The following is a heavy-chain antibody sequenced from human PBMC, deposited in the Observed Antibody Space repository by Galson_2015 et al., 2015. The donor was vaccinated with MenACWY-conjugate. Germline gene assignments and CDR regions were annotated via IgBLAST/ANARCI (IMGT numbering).Heavy chain of an antibody. J-gene: IGHJ4*02. V-gene: IGHV3-11*05. D-gene: IGHD4-23*01. CDR2: ISSSSSYT. CDR1: GFTFSDYY. CDR3: ARVDYGGNYEFDY. Sequence: SLRLSCAASGFTFSDYYMSWIRQAPGKGLVWVSYISSSSSYTNYADSVKGRFTISRDNAKNSLYLQMNSLRAEDTAVYYCARVDYGGNYEFDYWGQGTLVTVSS.